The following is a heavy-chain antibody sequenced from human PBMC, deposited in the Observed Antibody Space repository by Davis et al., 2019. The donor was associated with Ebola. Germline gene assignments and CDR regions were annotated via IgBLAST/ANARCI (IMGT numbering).Heavy chain of an antibody. CDR1: GGSFSGYY. CDR2: INHSGST. CDR3: ARGTTMVQGVTIYGMDV. V-gene: IGHV4-34*01. D-gene: IGHD3-10*01. Sequence: PSETLSLTCAVYGGSFSGYYWSWIRQPPGKGLEWIGEINHSGSTNYNPSLKSRVTISVDTSKNQFSLKLSSVTAADTAVYYCARGTTMVQGVTIYGMDVWGQGTTVTVSS. J-gene: IGHJ6*02.